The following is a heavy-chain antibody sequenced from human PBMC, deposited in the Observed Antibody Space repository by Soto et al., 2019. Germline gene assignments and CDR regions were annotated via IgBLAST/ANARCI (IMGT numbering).Heavy chain of an antibody. CDR3: AKLLTAMVSYYYYGMDV. CDR2: ISYDGSNK. D-gene: IGHD5-18*01. CDR1: GFTFSSYG. Sequence: QVQLVESGGGVVQPGRSLRLSCAASGFTFSSYGMHWVRQAPGKGLEWVAVISYDGSNKYYADSVKGRFTISRDNSKNTLYLQMNRLRAEDTAVYYCAKLLTAMVSYYYYGMDVWGQGTTVTVSS. V-gene: IGHV3-30*18. J-gene: IGHJ6*02.